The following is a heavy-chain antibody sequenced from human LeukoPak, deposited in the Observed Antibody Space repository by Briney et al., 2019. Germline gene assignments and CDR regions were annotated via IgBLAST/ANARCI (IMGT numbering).Heavy chain of an antibody. D-gene: IGHD5-24*01. CDR1: GFIFSSYA. CDR3: ARRNGYHYGGGFDY. CDR2: ISHDGSNK. V-gene: IGHV3-30-3*01. Sequence: PGTSLRLSCAASGFIFSSYALHWVRQAPGKGLEWVAHISHDGSNKYYADSVKGRFTISRDNSKNTLYLQMGSLRPEDTAMYYCARRNGYHYGGGFDYWGQGTLVTVSS. J-gene: IGHJ4*02.